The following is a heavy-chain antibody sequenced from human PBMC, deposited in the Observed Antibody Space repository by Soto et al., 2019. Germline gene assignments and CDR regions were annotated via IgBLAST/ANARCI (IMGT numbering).Heavy chain of an antibody. CDR3: ARGAMGNYYNDY. Sequence: EVQLVESGGGFVQSGGSLILSPAASGFSFRSYWMHWVRQAPGKGLVWVSRIKGDGISTNYADSVKGRFTISRDNAKDTVFLQMNGLSADDTAVYYCARGAMGNYYNDYWGQGTLVTVSS. V-gene: IGHV3-74*01. CDR2: IKGDGIST. CDR1: GFSFRSYW. D-gene: IGHD3-10*01. J-gene: IGHJ4*02.